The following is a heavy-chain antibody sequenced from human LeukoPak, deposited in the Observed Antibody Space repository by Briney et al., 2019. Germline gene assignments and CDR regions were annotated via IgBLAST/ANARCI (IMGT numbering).Heavy chain of an antibody. CDR1: GFTFSSYG. D-gene: IGHD2-2*01. CDR3: AKDQWDTVVVPAATFDY. Sequence: GGSLRLSCAASGFTFSSYGMHWVRQAPGKGLEWVAVISYDGSNKYYADSVKGRFTISRDNSKNTLYLQMNSLRAEDTAVYYCAKDQWDTVVVPAATFDYWGQGTLVTVSS. V-gene: IGHV3-30*18. J-gene: IGHJ4*02. CDR2: ISYDGSNK.